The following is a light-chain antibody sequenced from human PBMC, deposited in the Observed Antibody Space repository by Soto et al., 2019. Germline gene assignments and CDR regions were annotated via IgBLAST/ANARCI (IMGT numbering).Light chain of an antibody. J-gene: IGLJ3*02. CDR1: SSDVGGYNY. CDR2: EVS. Sequence: QSALTQPASVSGSPGQSITISCTGTSSDVGGYNYVSWYQQHPGKAPKLMIYEVSKRPSGVSNRFSGSKSGNTASLTSSGLQAEDEADYYCSSFTSINTLVFGGGTKLTVL. CDR3: SSFTSINTLV. V-gene: IGLV2-14*01.